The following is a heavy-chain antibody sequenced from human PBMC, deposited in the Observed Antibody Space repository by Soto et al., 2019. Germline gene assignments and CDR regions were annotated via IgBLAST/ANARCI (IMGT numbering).Heavy chain of an antibody. CDR2: ISGSGGST. D-gene: IGHD5-12*01. CDR1: GFTFSSYA. CDR3: AKDLAPVNIVATKKYDAFDI. J-gene: IGHJ3*02. Sequence: GGSLRLSCAASGFTFSSYAMSWVRQAPGKGLEWVSAISGSGGSTYYADSVKGRFTISRDNSKNTLYLQMNSLRAEETAVFYCAKDLAPVNIVATKKYDAFDIWGQGTMVTVSS. V-gene: IGHV3-23*01.